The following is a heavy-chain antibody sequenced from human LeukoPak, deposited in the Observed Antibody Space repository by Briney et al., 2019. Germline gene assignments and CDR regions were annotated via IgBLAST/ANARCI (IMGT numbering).Heavy chain of an antibody. Sequence: WIGSIYYSGSTYYNPSLKSRVTTSVDTSKNQFSLKLSSVTAADTAVYYCARHPGVAAIDYWGQGTLVTASS. CDR3: ARHPGVAAIDY. CDR2: IYYSGST. D-gene: IGHD2-21*02. V-gene: IGHV4-39*01. J-gene: IGHJ4*02.